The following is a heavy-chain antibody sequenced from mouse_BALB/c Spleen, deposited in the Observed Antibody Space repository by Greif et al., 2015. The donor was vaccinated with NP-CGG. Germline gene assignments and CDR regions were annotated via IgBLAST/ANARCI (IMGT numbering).Heavy chain of an antibody. V-gene: IGHV1-18*01. D-gene: IGHD3-3*01. CDR2: INPNNGGT. CDR3: VGYSFSDY. CDR1: GYTFTEYT. J-gene: IGHJ2*01. Sequence: VQLQQPGPELVKPGASVKISCKTSGYTFTEYTMHWVKQSHGKSLEWFGGINPNNGGTSYNQKFKGKATLTADKSSSTAYMWLRGLTSVDSADYYCVGYSFSDYWGQGTTLTVSS.